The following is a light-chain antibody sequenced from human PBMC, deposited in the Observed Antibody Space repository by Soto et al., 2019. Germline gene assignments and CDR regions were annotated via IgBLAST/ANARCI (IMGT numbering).Light chain of an antibody. V-gene: IGKV3-11*01. Sequence: EIVLTQSPGTLSLSPGERATLSCRASQSVSSYLAWYQQKPGQAPRLLIYDADNRPAGFPARFTGSGSGTDFTLTISSLEPEDFAVYYCQQRSNWPYTFGQGTKLEIK. CDR2: DAD. CDR3: QQRSNWPYT. J-gene: IGKJ2*01. CDR1: QSVSSY.